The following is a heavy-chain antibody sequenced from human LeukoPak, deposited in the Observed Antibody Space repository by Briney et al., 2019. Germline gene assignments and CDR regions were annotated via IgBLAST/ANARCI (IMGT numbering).Heavy chain of an antibody. V-gene: IGHV3-21*04. CDR1: GFTFSSYS. D-gene: IGHD6-19*01. J-gene: IGHJ4*02. CDR3: AKDSSSSGWASTTDY. Sequence: PGGSLRLSCAASGFTFSSYSMNWVRQTPGKGLEWVSSISSSSNYVYYAHSVKGRFTISRDNANHSLYLQMNSLRAEDTAIYNCAKDSSSSGWASTTDYWGQGTLVTVSS. CDR2: ISSSSNYV.